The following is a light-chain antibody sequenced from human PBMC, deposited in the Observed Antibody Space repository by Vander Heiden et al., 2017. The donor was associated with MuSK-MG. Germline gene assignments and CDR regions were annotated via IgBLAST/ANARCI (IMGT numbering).Light chain of an antibody. CDR3: QHYSGYSRT. J-gene: IGKJ1*01. Sequence: DIQMTQSPSTLSASVGDRVTITCRASQSISIWLAWYQQKPGQAPNLLIYKASYLESGVPSRFSGSGSWTEFTLTITSLQPDDFATYYCQHYSGYSRTFGQGTKVEIK. CDR1: QSISIW. CDR2: KAS. V-gene: IGKV1-5*03.